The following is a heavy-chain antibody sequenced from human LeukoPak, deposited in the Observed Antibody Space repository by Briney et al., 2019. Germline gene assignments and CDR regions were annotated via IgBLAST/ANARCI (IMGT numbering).Heavy chain of an antibody. CDR1: GGSISSYY. V-gene: IGHV4-59*01. CDR3: ARSPYYYGSGSYPDY. CDR2: IYYSGST. D-gene: IGHD3-10*01. J-gene: IGHJ4*02. Sequence: SETLSLTCTVSGGSISSYYWSWIRQPPGKGLEWIGYIYYSGSTNYNPSLKSRVTISVDTSKNQFSLKLSSVTAADTAVYYCARSPYYYGSGSYPDYWGQGILVTVSS.